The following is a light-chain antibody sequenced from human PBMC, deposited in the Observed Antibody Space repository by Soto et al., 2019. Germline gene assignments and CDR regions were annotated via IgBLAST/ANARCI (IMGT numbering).Light chain of an antibody. CDR1: SSDIGGYDY. CDR3: SSYTTGSTRVV. V-gene: IGLV2-14*03. CDR2: NVS. Sequence: QSVLTQPASVSGSPGQSITISCTGTSSDIGGYDYVSWYQQSPGKAPKLIIHNVSNRPSGVSNRFSGSKSGNTASLTISGLQADDEADYYCSSYTTGSTRVVFGGGTQLTVL. J-gene: IGLJ3*02.